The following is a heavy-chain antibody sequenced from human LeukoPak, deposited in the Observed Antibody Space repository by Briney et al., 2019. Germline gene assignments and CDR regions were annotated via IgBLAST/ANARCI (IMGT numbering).Heavy chain of an antibody. CDR2: INPSGSRM. CDR1: GFTFTDYY. D-gene: IGHD2-2*01. CDR3: ARTPVFARQRQDAFDV. J-gene: IGHJ3*01. Sequence: GGSLRLSCAASGFTFTDYYMSWIRQAPGKGLEWISYINPSGSRMFYADSVKGRVTISRDNAENSLYLVWDSLSVEDTAVYYCARTPVFARQRQDAFDVWGQGTMVTVSS. V-gene: IGHV3-11*04.